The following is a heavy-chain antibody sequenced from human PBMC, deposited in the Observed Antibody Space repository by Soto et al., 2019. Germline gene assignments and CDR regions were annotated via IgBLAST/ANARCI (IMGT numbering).Heavy chain of an antibody. J-gene: IGHJ6*03. CDR2: ISGSGRST. V-gene: IGHV3-23*01. Sequence: GGSLRLSCAASGFTFSSYAMSWVRQAPGKGLEWVSAISGSGRSTYYADSVKGRFTISRDNSKNTLYLQMNSLRAEDTAVYYCAKVYCSGGSCYSYYYYYMDVWGKGTTVTVSS. CDR3: AKVYCSGGSCYSYYYYYMDV. D-gene: IGHD2-15*01. CDR1: GFTFSSYA.